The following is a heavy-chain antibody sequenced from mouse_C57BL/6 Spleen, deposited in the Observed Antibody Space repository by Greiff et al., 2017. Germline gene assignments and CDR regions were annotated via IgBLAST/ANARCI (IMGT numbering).Heavy chain of an antibody. CDR3: ARWIEVDYAMDY. CDR1: GYTFTSYW. Sequence: QVQLQQPGAELVKPGASVKLSCKASGYTFTSYWMHWVKQRPGQGLEWIGMIHPNSGSTNYNEKFKSKATLTVDKSSSTAYMQLSSLTSEDSAVYYCARWIEVDYAMDYWGQGTSVTVSS. J-gene: IGHJ4*01. D-gene: IGHD1-1*02. V-gene: IGHV1-64*01. CDR2: IHPNSGST.